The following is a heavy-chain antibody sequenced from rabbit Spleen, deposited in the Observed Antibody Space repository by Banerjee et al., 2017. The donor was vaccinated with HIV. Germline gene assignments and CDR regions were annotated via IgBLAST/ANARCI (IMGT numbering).Heavy chain of an antibody. Sequence: QSLEESGGDLVKPGASLTLTCKASGFDFSSSYYMCWVRQAPGKGLEWIACIYGDSSGSTWYATWAKGRFTCSKTSSTTVTLQMTRLTVADTATYFCARGVIINNDYMSELWGQGTLVTVS. CDR2: IYGDSSGST. CDR3: ARGVIINNDYMSEL. CDR1: GFDFSSSYY. D-gene: IGHD1-1*01. V-gene: IGHV1S40*01. J-gene: IGHJ3*01.